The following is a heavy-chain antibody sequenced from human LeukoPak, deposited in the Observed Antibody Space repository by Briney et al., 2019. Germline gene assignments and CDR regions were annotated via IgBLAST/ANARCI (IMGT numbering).Heavy chain of an antibody. V-gene: IGHV3-30*18. CDR2: ISYDGSNK. CDR3: AKDLGWDDYYYYYGMDV. Sequence: GGSLRLSCAASGFTFSSYGVHWVRQGPGEGLGWVAVISYDGSNKYYAESVKGRFTISRDNSKNTLYLQMTSPRAADTAVYYCAKDLGWDDYYYYYGMDVWGQGTTVTVSS. D-gene: IGHD6-19*01. J-gene: IGHJ6*02. CDR1: GFTFSSYG.